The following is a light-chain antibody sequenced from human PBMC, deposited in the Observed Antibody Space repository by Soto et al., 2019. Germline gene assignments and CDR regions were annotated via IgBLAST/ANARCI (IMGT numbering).Light chain of an antibody. CDR2: DVS. CDR3: SSYGGSKV. J-gene: IGLJ1*01. Sequence: QSVLTQPPSASGSPGQSVTISCTGTSSDVGGYNYVSWYQQHPGKAPKLMIYDVSKRPSGVPDRFSGSKSGNTASLTVSGLQAEDEGDYYCSSYGGSKVFGTGTKLTVL. CDR1: SSDVGGYNY. V-gene: IGLV2-8*01.